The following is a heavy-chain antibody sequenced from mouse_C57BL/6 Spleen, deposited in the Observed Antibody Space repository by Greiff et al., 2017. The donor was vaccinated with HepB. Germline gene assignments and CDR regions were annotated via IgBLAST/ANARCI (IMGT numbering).Heavy chain of an antibody. CDR3: TRRGYGSSSWFAY. D-gene: IGHD1-1*01. V-gene: IGHV1-15*01. Sequence: QVQLKESGAELVRPGVSVTLSCKASGYTFTDYEMHWVKQTPVHGLEWIGAIDPETGGTAYNQKFKGKAILTADKSSSTAYMELRSLTSEDSAVYYCTRRGYGSSSWFAYWGQGTLVTVSA. CDR1: GYTFTDYE. J-gene: IGHJ3*01. CDR2: IDPETGGT.